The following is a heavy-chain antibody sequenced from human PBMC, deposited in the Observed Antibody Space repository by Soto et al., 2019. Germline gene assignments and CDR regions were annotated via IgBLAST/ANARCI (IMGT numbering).Heavy chain of an antibody. CDR1: GFTFDDYG. V-gene: IGHV3-20*04. J-gene: IGHJ4*02. D-gene: IGHD1-26*01. CDR2: VNWYGGST. CDR3: VRGASLNFDY. Sequence: EVQLVESGGGVLRPGGSLRLSCAASGFTFDDYGMSWARQAPGKGLEWVSGVNWYGGSTGYADSVKGRFTISRDNAKNSLYLQMNSLRAEDTAFYYCVRGASLNFDYWGQGTLVTVS.